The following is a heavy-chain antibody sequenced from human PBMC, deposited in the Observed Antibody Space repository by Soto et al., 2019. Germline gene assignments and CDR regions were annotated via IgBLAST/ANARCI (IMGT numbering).Heavy chain of an antibody. CDR1: GFTFSSYA. J-gene: IGHJ3*02. D-gene: IGHD3-10*01. CDR2: ISGSGGST. CDR3: AKDKGSGSYFLHAFDI. V-gene: IGHV3-23*01. Sequence: GGSLRLSCAASGFTFSSYAMSWVRQAPGKGLEWVSAISGSGGSTYYADSVKGRFTISRDNSKNTLYLQMNSLRAEDTAVYYCAKDKGSGSYFLHAFDIWGQGTMVTVSS.